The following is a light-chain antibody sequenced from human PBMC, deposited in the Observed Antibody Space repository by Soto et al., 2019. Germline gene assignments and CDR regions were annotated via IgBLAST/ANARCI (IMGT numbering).Light chain of an antibody. CDR1: QSVRSSD. V-gene: IGKV3-20*01. CDR2: GAS. J-gene: IGKJ2*01. CDR3: LQYGGSRYI. Sequence: EIVLTQSPGTLSVSPGERGTLSCRASQSVRSSDLSWYQQKPGQAPRLLIYGASSRATDIPDRFSGSGSGTDFTLTVSRLEPEDFAFYYCLQYGGSRYIFGQGTKLEIK.